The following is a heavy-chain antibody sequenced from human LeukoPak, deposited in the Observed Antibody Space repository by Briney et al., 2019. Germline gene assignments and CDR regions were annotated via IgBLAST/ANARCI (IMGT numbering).Heavy chain of an antibody. CDR2: IKEDGTYT. V-gene: IGHV3-74*01. D-gene: IGHD3-9*01. J-gene: IGHJ4*02. Sequence: PGGSLRLSCAASGFSFSKYWMHWVRQTPGEGLVWVARIKEDGTYTSYADSVKGRFTISRYNARNTVFLQMNSLRAEDTAVYYCARDFDMGITPGDDFDFWGQGTLVTVSS. CDR3: ARDFDMGITPGDDFDF. CDR1: GFSFSKYW.